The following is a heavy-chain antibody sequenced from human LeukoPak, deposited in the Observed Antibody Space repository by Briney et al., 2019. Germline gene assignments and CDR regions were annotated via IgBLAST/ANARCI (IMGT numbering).Heavy chain of an antibody. D-gene: IGHD3-10*01. J-gene: IGHJ5*02. Sequence: PGGSLRLSCAASGFTFDDYGMRWVRQAPAKGLEWVSGINWNGGSTVYADSVKDRFTTPRDNAKNSLYLQMNSLRAEDTALYRCARRMVRGVISWFDPCGQGTLVTVSS. V-gene: IGHV3-20*01. CDR1: GFTFDDYG. CDR3: ARRMVRGVISWFDP. CDR2: INWNGGST.